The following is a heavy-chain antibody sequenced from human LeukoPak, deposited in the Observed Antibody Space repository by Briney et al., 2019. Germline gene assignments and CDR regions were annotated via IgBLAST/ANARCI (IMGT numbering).Heavy chain of an antibody. J-gene: IGHJ4*02. CDR3: AKDNRATMIEVLISEYFDK. Sequence: GGSLSLSCAASGFTLRSYAISWIRQAPGKGLEWVSGISDSGDNTYYADSVKGRFTISRHNSKNTLSLQMNSLRAEDTAVYYCAKDNRATMIEVLISEYFDKWGQGTPLWVSS. D-gene: IGHD3-22*01. CDR1: GFTLRSYA. CDR2: ISDSGDNT. V-gene: IGHV3-23*01.